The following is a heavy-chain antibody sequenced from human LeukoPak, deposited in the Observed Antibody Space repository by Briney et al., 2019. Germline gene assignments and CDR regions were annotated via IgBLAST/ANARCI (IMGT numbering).Heavy chain of an antibody. D-gene: IGHD2-8*01. CDR3: ARDLMATGPNF. CDR1: GFTFSSYG. V-gene: IGHV3-30*03. J-gene: IGHJ4*02. CDR2: ISYDGSNK. Sequence: PGGSLRLSCAASGFTFSSYGMHWVRQAPGKGLEWVAVISYDGSNKYYADSVKGRFTISRDNSKNSLYLEMNSVRAEDTAVYYCARDLMATGPNFWGQGTLVTVSS.